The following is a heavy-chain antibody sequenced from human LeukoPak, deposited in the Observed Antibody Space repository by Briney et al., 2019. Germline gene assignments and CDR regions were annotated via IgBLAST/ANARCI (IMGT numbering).Heavy chain of an antibody. CDR2: ISSSGSFI. Sequence: QPGRSLRLSCAASGFTFSTYEMNWVRQAPGKGLEWVSYISSSGSFIYYADSLKGRFTISRDNAKNSLYLQMNSLRAEDTAVYYCARETLSANDAFDIWGQGTLVTVSS. V-gene: IGHV3-48*03. CDR1: GFTFSTYE. CDR3: ARETLSANDAFDI. J-gene: IGHJ3*02.